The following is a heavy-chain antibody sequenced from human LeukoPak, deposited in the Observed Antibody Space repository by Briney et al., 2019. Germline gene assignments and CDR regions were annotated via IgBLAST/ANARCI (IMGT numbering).Heavy chain of an antibody. CDR1: GFTVSSNY. V-gene: IGHV3-66*01. CDR2: IYSGGST. Sequence: GGSLRLSCAASGFTVSSNYMSWVRQARGKGLEWVSVIYSGGSTYYADSVKGRFTISRDNSKNTLYLQMNSLRAEDTAVYYCARDEDGSGSYGVDYWGQGTLVTVSS. D-gene: IGHD3-10*01. CDR3: ARDEDGSGSYGVDY. J-gene: IGHJ4*02.